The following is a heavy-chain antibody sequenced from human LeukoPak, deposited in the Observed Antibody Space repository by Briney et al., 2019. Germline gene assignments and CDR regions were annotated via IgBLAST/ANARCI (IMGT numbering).Heavy chain of an antibody. CDR1: GGSISDYY. CDR3: ARGDFCSKSNCYLRPMDV. J-gene: IGHJ6*03. Sequence: SETLSLTCTVSGGSISDYYWNWIRQPPGKGLEWIGYIYYSGSTTYNPSLKSRVTMSVDTAKNQFSLKLRSVTAADTAVYYCARGDFCSKSNCYLRPMDVWGKGTTVTVS. D-gene: IGHD3-3*01. CDR2: IYYSGST. V-gene: IGHV4-59*01.